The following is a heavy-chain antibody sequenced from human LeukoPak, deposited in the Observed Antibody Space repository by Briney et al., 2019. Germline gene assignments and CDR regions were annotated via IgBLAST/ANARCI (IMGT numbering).Heavy chain of an antibody. J-gene: IGHJ4*02. D-gene: IGHD6-13*01. CDR2: INPNSGGT. Sequence: ASVKVSCKASGYTFTGYYMHWVRQAPGQGLAWMGWINPNSGGTNYAQKFQGRVTMTRDTSISTAYMELSRLRSDDTAVYYCARVTYSSSWSLDYWGQGTLVTVSS. CDR3: ARVTYSSSWSLDY. V-gene: IGHV1-2*02. CDR1: GYTFTGYY.